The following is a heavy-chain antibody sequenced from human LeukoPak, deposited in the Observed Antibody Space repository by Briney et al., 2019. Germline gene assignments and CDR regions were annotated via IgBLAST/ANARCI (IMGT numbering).Heavy chain of an antibody. V-gene: IGHV1-18*01. Sequence: ASVKVSCKASGYTFTSHGISWVRQAPGQGLEWMGWISTYNGNTNYAQKLQGRVSMTTDTSTSTAYMDLRSLRSDDTAVYYCARVGATYSGDPWGQGTLVTVSS. J-gene: IGHJ5*02. CDR2: ISTYNGNT. CDR1: GYTFTSHG. CDR3: ARVGATYSGDP. D-gene: IGHD1-26*01.